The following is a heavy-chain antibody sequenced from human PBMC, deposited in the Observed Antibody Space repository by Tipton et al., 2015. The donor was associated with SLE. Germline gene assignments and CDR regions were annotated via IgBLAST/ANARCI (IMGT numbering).Heavy chain of an antibody. V-gene: IGHV4-34*01. Sequence: TLSLTCAVYGESFSGYYWSWIRQPPGKGLEWIGEINHSGSTNYNPSLKSRVAISVDTSRNQFSLKLSSVTAADTAVYYCARLWTDWTFDYWGQGTLVTVSS. D-gene: IGHD3/OR15-3a*01. CDR3: ARLWTDWTFDY. CDR2: INHSGST. CDR1: GESFSGYY. J-gene: IGHJ4*02.